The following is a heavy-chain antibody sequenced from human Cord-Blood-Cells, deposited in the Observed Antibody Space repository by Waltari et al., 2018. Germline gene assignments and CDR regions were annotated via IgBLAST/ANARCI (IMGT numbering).Heavy chain of an antibody. CDR2: INSDGSST. J-gene: IGHJ4*02. CDR3: ARATADDFWSGSSFDY. D-gene: IGHD3-3*01. Sequence: EVQLVESGGGLVQPGGSLRLPCAAYGFTFRSYWMHWVRPRPGKGLVWVSRINSDGSSTSVADSVKGRFTISRDNAKNTLYLQMNSLRAEDTAVYYCARATADDFWSGSSFDYWGQGTLVTVSS. V-gene: IGHV3-74*01. CDR1: GFTFRSYW.